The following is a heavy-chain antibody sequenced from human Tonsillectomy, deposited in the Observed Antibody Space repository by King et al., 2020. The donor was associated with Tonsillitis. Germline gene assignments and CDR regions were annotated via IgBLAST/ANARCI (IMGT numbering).Heavy chain of an antibody. CDR2: IYYSGST. Sequence: QLQESGPGLVKPSQTLSLTCTVSGGSISSGDYYWSWIRQAPGRGLEWIGNIYYSGSTSYNPSLKSRLNISVDTSKNQFSLKLSSVTAADTALYYCSRGHYDYLWGTYRYLDYWGQGTLVTVSS. V-gene: IGHV4-30-4*01. CDR3: SRGHYDYLWGTYRYLDY. J-gene: IGHJ4*02. D-gene: IGHD3-16*02. CDR1: GGSISSGDYY.